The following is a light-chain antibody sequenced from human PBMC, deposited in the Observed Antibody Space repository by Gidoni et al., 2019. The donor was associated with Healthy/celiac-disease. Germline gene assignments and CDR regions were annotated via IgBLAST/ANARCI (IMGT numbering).Light chain of an antibody. CDR2: GAS. CDR3: QQYGSSPPLT. J-gene: IGKJ4*01. Sequence: EIVLTQSPGTLSLSPGERATPSCRASQRVSSSYLAWYQQKPGQAPRLLIYGASSRATGIPDRFSGSGSGTGFTLTISRLEPEDFAVYYCQQYGSSPPLTFGGGTKVEIK. V-gene: IGKV3-20*01. CDR1: QRVSSSY.